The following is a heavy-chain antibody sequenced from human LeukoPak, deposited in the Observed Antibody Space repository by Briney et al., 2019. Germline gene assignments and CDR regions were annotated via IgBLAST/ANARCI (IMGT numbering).Heavy chain of an antibody. CDR2: IYSGGST. CDR3: ARGGQYYYDSSGPSYAFDI. J-gene: IGHJ3*02. CDR1: GFTVSSNY. V-gene: IGHV3-53*01. D-gene: IGHD3-22*01. Sequence: GRSLRLSCAASGFTVSSNYMSWVRQAPGKGLEWVSVIYSGGSTYYADSVKGRFTISRDNSKNTLYLQMNSLSAEDTAVYYCARGGQYYYDSSGPSYAFDIWGQGTMVTVSS.